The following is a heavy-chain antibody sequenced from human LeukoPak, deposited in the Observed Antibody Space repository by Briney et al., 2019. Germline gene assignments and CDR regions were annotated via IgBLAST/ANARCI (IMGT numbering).Heavy chain of an antibody. CDR3: ARPSAGVQWLVRTYYFDY. Sequence: ASVKVSCKASGYTFTGYYMHWVRQAPGQGLEWMGWINPNSGGTNYAQKFQGRVTMTRDTSISTAYMELSRLRSDDTAVYYCARPSAGVQWLVRTYYFDYWGQGTLVTVSS. CDR1: GYTFTGYY. J-gene: IGHJ4*02. CDR2: INPNSGGT. V-gene: IGHV1-2*02. D-gene: IGHD6-19*01.